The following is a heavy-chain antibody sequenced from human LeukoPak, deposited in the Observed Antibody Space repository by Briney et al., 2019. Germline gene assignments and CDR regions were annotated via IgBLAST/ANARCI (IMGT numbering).Heavy chain of an antibody. Sequence: SETLSLTCTVSGGSISSYYWSWIRQPPGKGLEYIGYIYYSGSTNYNPSLKSRLTISVDTSKNQFSLKLSSVTAADTAVYYCASNDVAARPFYAYRGQGTLVTVSS. CDR1: GGSISSYY. CDR2: IYYSGST. J-gene: IGHJ4*02. V-gene: IGHV4-59*08. D-gene: IGHD6-6*01. CDR3: ASNDVAARPFYAY.